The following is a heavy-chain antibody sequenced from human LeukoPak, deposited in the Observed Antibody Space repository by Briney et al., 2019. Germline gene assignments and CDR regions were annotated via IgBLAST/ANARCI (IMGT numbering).Heavy chain of an antibody. CDR1: GFNFSRHV. CDR2: IRYDASDK. V-gene: IGHV3-30*02. Sequence: GGSLRLSCAASGFNFSRHVMHWVRQAPGKGLECVAFIRYDASDKYYADSVKGRFTISRDNSKNTLYLQMNSLRPEDTAVYYCAKDKAFLAGYFDYWGQGNLVTVSS. CDR3: AKDKAFLAGYFDY. J-gene: IGHJ4*02.